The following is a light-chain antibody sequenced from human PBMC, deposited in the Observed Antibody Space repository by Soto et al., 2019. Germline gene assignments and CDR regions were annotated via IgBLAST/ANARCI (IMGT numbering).Light chain of an antibody. J-gene: IGKJ4*01. CDR3: QQYYPTLS. Sequence: DIVMTQSPDSLAVSLGERATINCKSSQSVLYNSDNKNYLAWYQQKAGQPPKLLIYWASTRDSGVPDRFSGSGSGADFTVTISNLQAEDVAVYYCQQYYPTLSFGGGTKVEIK. CDR2: WAS. CDR1: QSVLYNSDNKNY. V-gene: IGKV4-1*01.